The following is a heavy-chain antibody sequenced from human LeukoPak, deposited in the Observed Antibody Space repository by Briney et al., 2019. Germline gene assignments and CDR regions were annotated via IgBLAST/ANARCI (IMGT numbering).Heavy chain of an antibody. CDR3: ARTSSHSSSWYGEVDYFDY. CDR1: GFTFSSYS. CDR2: ISSISSYI. V-gene: IGHV3-21*01. D-gene: IGHD6-13*01. J-gene: IGHJ4*02. Sequence: GSLRLSCAASGFTFSSYSMNWVRQAPGKGLEWVSSISSISSYIYYADSVKGRFTISRDNAKNSLYLQMNSMRAEDTAVYYCARTSSHSSSWYGEVDYFDYWGQGTLVTVSS.